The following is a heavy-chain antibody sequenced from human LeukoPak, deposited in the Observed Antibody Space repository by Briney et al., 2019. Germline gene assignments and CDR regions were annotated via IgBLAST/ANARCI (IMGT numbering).Heavy chain of an antibody. CDR3: ARGGGSLPLDWFDP. J-gene: IGHJ5*02. D-gene: IGHD5-12*01. Sequence: GGSLRLSCAASGFTFSYYAMHWVRQAPGKGLEWVAVISYDGSNEYYADSVKGRFTISRDNSKNTLSLEMNTLRPDDTAVYYCARGGGSLPLDWFDPWGQGTLVTVSS. CDR1: GFTFSYYA. CDR2: ISYDGSNE. V-gene: IGHV3-30-3*01.